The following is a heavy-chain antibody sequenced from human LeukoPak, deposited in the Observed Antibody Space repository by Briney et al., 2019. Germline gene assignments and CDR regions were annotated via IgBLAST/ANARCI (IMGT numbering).Heavy chain of an antibody. CDR3: ARGRGDYDFWSGYYTRYYFDY. V-gene: IGHV4-34*01. J-gene: IGHJ4*02. D-gene: IGHD3-3*01. CDR2: INHSGST. CDR1: GGSFSGYY. Sequence: SETLSLTCAVYGGSFSGYYWSWIRQPPGKGLEWIGEINHSGSTNYNPSLKSRVTISVDTSKNQFSLKLSSVTAADTAVYYCARGRGDYDFWSGYYTRYYFDYWGQGTLVTVSS.